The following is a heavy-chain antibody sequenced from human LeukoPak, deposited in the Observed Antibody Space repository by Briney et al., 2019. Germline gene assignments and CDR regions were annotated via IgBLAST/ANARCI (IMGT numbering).Heavy chain of an antibody. V-gene: IGHV1-69*13. CDR1: GGTFSSYA. CDR2: IIPIFGTA. J-gene: IGHJ4*02. Sequence: PLASVKVSCKASGGTFSSYAISWVRQAPGQGLEWMGGIIPIFGTANYAQKFQGRVTITADESTSTAYMELSSLRSEDTAVYYCARAAAAGDSNFDYWGQGTLVTVSS. D-gene: IGHD6-13*01. CDR3: ARAAAAGDSNFDY.